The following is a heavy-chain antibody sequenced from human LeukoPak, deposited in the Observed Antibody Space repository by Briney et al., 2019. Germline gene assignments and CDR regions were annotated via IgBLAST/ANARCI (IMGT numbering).Heavy chain of an antibody. J-gene: IGHJ4*02. D-gene: IGHD1-26*01. CDR3: ARDAVGATGYDY. CDR1: GFTFSSYS. CDR2: ISSSSSYI. Sequence: PGGSLRLSCAASGFTFSSYSMNWVHQAPGKGLEWVSSISSSSSYIYYADSVKGRFTISRDNAKNSLYLQMNSLRAEDTAVYYCARDAVGATGYDYWGQGTLVTVSS. V-gene: IGHV3-21*01.